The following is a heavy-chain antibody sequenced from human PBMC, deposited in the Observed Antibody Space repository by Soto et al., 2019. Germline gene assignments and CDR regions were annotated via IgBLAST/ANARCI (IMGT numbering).Heavy chain of an antibody. CDR2: IYYSGST. CDR1: GGSISSYY. J-gene: IGHJ6*03. D-gene: IGHD3-10*01. Sequence: SETLSLTCTVSGGSISSYYWSWIRQPPGKGLEWIGYIYYSGSTNYNPSLKSRVTISVDTSKNQFSLKLSSVTAADTAVYYCARARTKRITMVRGVIPHYMDVWGKGTTVTVSS. CDR3: ARARTKRITMVRGVIPHYMDV. V-gene: IGHV4-59*01.